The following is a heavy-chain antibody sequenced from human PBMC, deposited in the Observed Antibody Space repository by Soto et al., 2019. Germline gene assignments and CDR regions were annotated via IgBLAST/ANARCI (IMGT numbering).Heavy chain of an antibody. Sequence: GESLKISCKGSGYSFTSYWIGWVRQMPGKGLEWMGIIYPGDSDTRYSPSFQGQVTISADKSISTAYLQWSSLKASDTAMYYCARHQFRSGWYRYHHCGMDVWCQGTTVTVS. CDR1: GYSFTSYW. CDR3: ARHQFRSGWYRYHHCGMDV. CDR2: IYPGDSDT. J-gene: IGHJ6*02. V-gene: IGHV5-51*01. D-gene: IGHD6-19*01.